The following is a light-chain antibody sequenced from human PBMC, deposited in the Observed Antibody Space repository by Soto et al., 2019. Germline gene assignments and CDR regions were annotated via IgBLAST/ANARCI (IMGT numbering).Light chain of an antibody. CDR1: SGSVSTNYY. V-gene: IGLV8-61*01. CDR3: VLYMGSVPV. CDR2: RTN. Sequence: QTVVTQEPSFSVSPGGTVTLTCGLSSGSVSTNYYPSWYQQTPGQAPRTLIYRTNTRSSGVPDRFSGSILGNKAALTITGDQADDESDYYCVLYMGSVPVFGGGTKLTVL. J-gene: IGLJ2*01.